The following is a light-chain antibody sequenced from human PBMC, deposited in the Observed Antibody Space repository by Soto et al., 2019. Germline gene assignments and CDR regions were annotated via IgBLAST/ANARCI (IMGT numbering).Light chain of an antibody. V-gene: IGLV2-23*02. CDR1: SSDVGSYNL. J-gene: IGLJ2*01. Sequence: QSALTQPASVSGSPGQSITISCTGTSSDVGSYNLVSWFQQHPGKAPKLFIYEVNRRPSGVSDRLSGSKSANTASLTISGLQAEDEADYFCAAWDDSLSRVVFGGGTKLTVL. CDR3: AAWDDSLSRVV. CDR2: EVN.